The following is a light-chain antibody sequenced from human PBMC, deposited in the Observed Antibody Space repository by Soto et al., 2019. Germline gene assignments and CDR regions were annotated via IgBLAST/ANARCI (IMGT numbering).Light chain of an antibody. J-gene: IGKJ5*01. CDR1: QSVSAY. Sequence: EIVLTQSPATLSLSPGERATLSCRASQSVSAYLAWYQQKPDQAPRLLIYDASNGATGIPARFSGSGSGTDFTLTISSLEPEDFAVYYCQQRSNTRTFGQGTRLEIK. CDR3: QQRSNTRT. CDR2: DAS. V-gene: IGKV3-11*01.